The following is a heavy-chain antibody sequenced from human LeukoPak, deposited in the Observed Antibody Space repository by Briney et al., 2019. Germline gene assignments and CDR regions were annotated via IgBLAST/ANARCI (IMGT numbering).Heavy chain of an antibody. CDR3: AKRLWSTSGAYSPFDY. CDR1: GFTFSSYA. J-gene: IGHJ4*02. D-gene: IGHD2/OR15-2a*01. CDR2: ISGSDGTT. Sequence: GGSLRLSCAASGFTFSSYAMSWVRQAPGKGPEWVCGISGSDGTTHYADSVKGRFTISRDNSKNTLSLQMHSLRAEDAAVYYCAKRLWSTSGAYSPFDYWGQGTLVTVFS. V-gene: IGHV3-23*01.